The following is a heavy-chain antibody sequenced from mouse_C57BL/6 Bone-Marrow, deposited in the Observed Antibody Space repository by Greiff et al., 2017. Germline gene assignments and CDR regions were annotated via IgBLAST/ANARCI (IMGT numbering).Heavy chain of an antibody. CDR2: IDPSDSYT. Sequence: VQLQESGAELVRPGTSVKLSCKASGYTFTSYWMHWVKQRPGQGLEWIGVIDPSDSYTNYNQKFKGKATLTVDTSSSTAYMQLSSLTSEASAVYYCARNYYGSSPPTAYFDVWGTGTTVTVSS. J-gene: IGHJ1*03. CDR1: GYTFTSYW. CDR3: ARNYYGSSPPTAYFDV. D-gene: IGHD1-1*01. V-gene: IGHV1-59*01.